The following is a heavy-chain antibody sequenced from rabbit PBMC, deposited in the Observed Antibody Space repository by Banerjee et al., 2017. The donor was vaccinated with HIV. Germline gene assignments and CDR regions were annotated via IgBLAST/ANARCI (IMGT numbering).Heavy chain of an antibody. J-gene: IGHJ3*01. V-gene: IGHV1S7*01. CDR1: GFDFTNYY. CDR3: ARAIVPWLGLTRLDL. Sequence: QVTETGGGLVQPGGSLTLSCKASGFDFTNYYITWVRQAPGKGLEWIGIIYAAKGSTDYASWVNGRFTISSDNAQSTVDLKMTSLTAADTATYFWARAIVPWLGLTRLDLWGPGTLVTVS. D-gene: IGHD4-1*01. CDR2: IYAAKGST.